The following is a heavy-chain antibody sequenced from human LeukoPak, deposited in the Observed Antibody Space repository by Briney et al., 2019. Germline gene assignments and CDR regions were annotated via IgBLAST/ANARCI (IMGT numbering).Heavy chain of an antibody. CDR3: ARPEGSYYYGPGVWFDP. CDR1: GYIFTGYY. V-gene: IGHV1-2*02. D-gene: IGHD3-10*01. CDR2: ISPKSGVT. Sequence: ASVKLSCKASGYIFTGYYMHWVRQAPGQGLEWMGWISPKSGVTNYAQKFQGRVTMTSDTSISTAYMELSRLTSDDTAVYYCARPEGSYYYGPGVWFDPWGQGTLVTVSS. J-gene: IGHJ5*02.